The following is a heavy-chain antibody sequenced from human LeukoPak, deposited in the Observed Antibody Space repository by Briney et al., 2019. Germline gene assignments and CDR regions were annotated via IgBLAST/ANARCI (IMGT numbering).Heavy chain of an antibody. CDR3: ARQQQLDY. CDR1: GFTFSSYG. D-gene: IGHD6-13*01. J-gene: IGHJ4*02. V-gene: IGHV3-33*01. CDR2: IWYDGSNK. Sequence: GGSLRLSCAASGFTFSSYGMHWVRQAPGKGLEWVAVIWYDGSNKYYADSVKGRFTISRDNAKNSLYLQMNSLRDEDTAVYYCARQQQLDYWGQGTLVTVSS.